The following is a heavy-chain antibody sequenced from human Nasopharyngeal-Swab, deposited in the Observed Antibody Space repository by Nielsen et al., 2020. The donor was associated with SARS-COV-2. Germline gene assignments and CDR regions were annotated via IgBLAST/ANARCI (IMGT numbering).Heavy chain of an antibody. Sequence: VSVKVSCKASGYTFSSYYMHWVRQAPGQGLEWMGMINPSGGSTFYAQRLQGRVTMSRDTSTSTVYMDVSSLRFEDTAVYYCARAASMALDYWGQGTLVTVSS. V-gene: IGHV1-46*04. D-gene: IGHD2/OR15-2a*01. CDR3: ARAASMALDY. J-gene: IGHJ4*02. CDR2: INPSGGST. CDR1: GYTFSSYY.